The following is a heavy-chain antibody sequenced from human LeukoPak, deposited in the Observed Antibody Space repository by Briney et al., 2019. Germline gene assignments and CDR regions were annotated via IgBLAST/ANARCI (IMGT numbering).Heavy chain of an antibody. V-gene: IGHV5-51*01. CDR1: GYSFTSYW. CDR3: ARLYLPYTSAWYGSAFDI. J-gene: IGHJ3*02. Sequence: GESLKISCKGSGYSFTSYWIGWVRQMPGKGLEWMGIIYPGDSDTRYSPPFQGQVTMSVDKSISTAYLQWSGLKASDSAMYYCARLYLPYTSAWYGSAFDIWGQGTMVTVSS. CDR2: IYPGDSDT. D-gene: IGHD6-13*01.